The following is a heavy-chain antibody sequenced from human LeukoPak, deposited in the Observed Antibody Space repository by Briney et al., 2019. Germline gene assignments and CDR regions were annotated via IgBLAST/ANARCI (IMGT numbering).Heavy chain of an antibody. CDR2: IKQDGSEK. Sequence: GGSLRLSCAASGFTFSSYWMSWVRQAPGKGLEGVANIKQDGSEKYYVDSVKGRFTISRDNAKNSLYLQMNSLRAEDTAVYYCARIKGGIAVAGGDYWGQGTLVTVSS. V-gene: IGHV3-7*01. J-gene: IGHJ4*02. D-gene: IGHD6-19*01. CDR1: GFTFSSYW. CDR3: ARIKGGIAVAGGDY.